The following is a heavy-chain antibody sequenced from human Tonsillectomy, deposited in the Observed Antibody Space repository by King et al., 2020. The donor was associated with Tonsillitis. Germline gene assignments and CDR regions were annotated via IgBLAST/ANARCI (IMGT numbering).Heavy chain of an antibody. Sequence: VQLVQSGGGLVQPGGSLRLSCAASGFTFSRYSMNWVRQAPGKGLECVSYISSSSSTIYYADSVKGRFTISRDNAKNSLYLQMNSLRDEDTAVYYCARDLGGDYYGSGGADYWGQGTLVTVSS. V-gene: IGHV3-48*02. CDR3: ARDLGGDYYGSGGADY. CDR1: GFTFSRYS. D-gene: IGHD3-10*01. J-gene: IGHJ4*02. CDR2: ISSSSSTI.